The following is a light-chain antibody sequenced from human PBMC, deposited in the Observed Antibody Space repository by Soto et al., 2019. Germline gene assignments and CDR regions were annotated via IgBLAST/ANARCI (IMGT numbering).Light chain of an antibody. CDR3: QQYGSAPWP. CDR1: QSVSSSY. V-gene: IGKV3-20*01. J-gene: IGKJ1*01. Sequence: EIVLTQSPGTLSLSPGERATLSCRASQSVSSSYLAWYQQKPGQAPRPLIYGASSRAIGIPDRFSGSGSGTDFALTISKLEPEEVAVYYCQQYGSAPWPFGQGTKVDIK. CDR2: GAS.